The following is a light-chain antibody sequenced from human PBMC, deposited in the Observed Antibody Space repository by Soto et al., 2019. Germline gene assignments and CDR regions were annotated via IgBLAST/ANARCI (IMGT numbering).Light chain of an antibody. J-gene: IGLJ2*01. CDR1: SSEVGAYNY. CDR3: SSYTSSNTLV. Sequence: QSALTQPASVSGSPGQSITISCTGTSSEVGAYNYVSWYQQHPGKAPKLMIFEVSDRPSGVSNRFSGPKSGNTAFLSISGLQAEDEADYYCSSYTSSNTLVFGGGTQVTVL. V-gene: IGLV2-14*01. CDR2: EVS.